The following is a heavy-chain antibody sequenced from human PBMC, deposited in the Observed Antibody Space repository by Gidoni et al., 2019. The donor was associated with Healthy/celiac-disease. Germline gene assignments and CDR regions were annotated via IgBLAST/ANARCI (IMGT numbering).Heavy chain of an antibody. D-gene: IGHD3-16*01. V-gene: IGHV4-4*02. CDR2: IYPSGST. CDR1: GGSISSSNW. J-gene: IGHJ2*01. Sequence: QVQLQESGPGLVKPSGTLSLTCAVSGGSISSSNWWSWVRPPPGKGLEWIGEIYPSGSTNYNPSLKSRVTISVDKSKNQFSLKLSSVTAADTAVYYCARDREWYDYVWRRVEVTPYWYFDLWGRGTLVTVSS. CDR3: ARDREWYDYVWRRVEVTPYWYFDL.